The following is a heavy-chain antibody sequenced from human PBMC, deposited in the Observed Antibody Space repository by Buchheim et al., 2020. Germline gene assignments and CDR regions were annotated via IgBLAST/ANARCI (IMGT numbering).Heavy chain of an antibody. CDR1: GFSLSTSGMC. J-gene: IGHJ6*02. CDR2: LDWDDDK. CDR3: ARIVDAAAGPGGYYYYGMDV. D-gene: IGHD6-13*01. V-gene: IGHV2-70*15. Sequence: QVTLRESGPALVKPTQTLTLTCTFSGFSLSTSGMCVSWIRQPPGKALEWLARLDWDDDKYYSTSLKTRLTISKDTSKNQVVLTMTNMDPVDTATYYCARIVDAAAGPGGYYYYGMDVWGQGTT.